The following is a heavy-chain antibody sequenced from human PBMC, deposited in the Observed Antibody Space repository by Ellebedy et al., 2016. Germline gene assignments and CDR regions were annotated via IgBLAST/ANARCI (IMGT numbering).Heavy chain of an antibody. Sequence: SETLSLTCAVYGGSFSGYYWSWTRQLPGKGLEWIGEINHSGSTNYNPSLKSRVTISVDTSKNQFSLKLSSVTAADTAVYYCARGDDAFDIWGQGTMVTVSS. CDR3: ARGDDAFDI. J-gene: IGHJ3*02. V-gene: IGHV4-34*01. CDR1: GGSFSGYY. CDR2: INHSGST.